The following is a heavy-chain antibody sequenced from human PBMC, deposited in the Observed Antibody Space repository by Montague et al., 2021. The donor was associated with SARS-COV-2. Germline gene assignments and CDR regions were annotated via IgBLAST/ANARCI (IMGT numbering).Heavy chain of an antibody. D-gene: IGHD2-8*01. CDR1: GGSISSYY. V-gene: IGHV4-59*01. CDR3: ARSQWHNWYCDL. Sequence: SETLSLTCTVSGGSISSYYWSWIRQPPGKGLEWIGYIYYDGSSNYNPSLRSRVTISMQTSRNQVSLRLSSVTAADTALYYCARSQWHNWYCDLWGRGTLVTVSS. CDR2: IYYDGSS. J-gene: IGHJ2*01.